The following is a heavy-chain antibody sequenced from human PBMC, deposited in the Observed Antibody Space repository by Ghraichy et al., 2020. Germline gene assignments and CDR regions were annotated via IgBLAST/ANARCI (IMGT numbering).Heavy chain of an antibody. V-gene: IGHV3-23*01. Sequence: GESLNISCAASGFTFSSYAMSWVRQAPGKGLEWVSAISGSGGSTYYADSVKGRFTISRDNSKNTLYLQMNSLRAEDTAVYYCAKEVPINYDFWSGYPDYWGQGTLVTVSS. J-gene: IGHJ4*02. D-gene: IGHD3-3*01. CDR3: AKEVPINYDFWSGYPDY. CDR1: GFTFSSYA. CDR2: ISGSGGST.